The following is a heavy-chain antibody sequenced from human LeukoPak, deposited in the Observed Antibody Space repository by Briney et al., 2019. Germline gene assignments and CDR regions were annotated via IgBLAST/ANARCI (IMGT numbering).Heavy chain of an antibody. Sequence: GESLKISCKGSGYSFTSYWIGWVRQMPGKGLEWMGIIYPGDSDTRYSPSFQGQVTISADKSISTAYLQWSSLKASDTAMYYCARSRTPDYNYYYGMDVWGQGTTVTVSS. J-gene: IGHJ6*02. V-gene: IGHV5-51*01. CDR1: GYSFTSYW. CDR2: IYPGDSDT. CDR3: ARSRTPDYNYYYGMDV.